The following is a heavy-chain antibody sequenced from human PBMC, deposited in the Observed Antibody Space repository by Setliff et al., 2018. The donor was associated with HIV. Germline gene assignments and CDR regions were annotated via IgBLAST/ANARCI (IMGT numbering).Heavy chain of an antibody. D-gene: IGHD2-8*01. CDR1: GYTFIAYY. V-gene: IGHV1-2*06. CDR2: INPNSGGT. J-gene: IGHJ3*02. CDR3: ASKVYCTNGVCLDAFDI. Sequence: ASVKVSCKASGYTFIAYYMHWVRQAPGQGLEWMGRINPNSGGTNYAQKFQGRVTMTRDTSISTAYMELSRLRSDDTAVYYCASKVYCTNGVCLDAFDIWGQGTMVTVSS.